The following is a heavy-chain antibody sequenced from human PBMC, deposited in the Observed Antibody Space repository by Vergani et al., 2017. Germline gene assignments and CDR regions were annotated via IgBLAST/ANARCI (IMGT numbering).Heavy chain of an antibody. V-gene: IGHV1-69*01. D-gene: IGHD3-3*01. J-gene: IGHJ5*02. CDR2: IIPIFGTA. Sequence: QVQLVQSGAEVKKPGSSVKVSCKASGGTFSSYAISWVRQAPGQGFEWMGGIIPIFGTANYAQKFQGRVTITADESTSTAYMELSSLRSEDTAVYYCARGAEVYDFWSGYQNWFDPWGQGTLVTVSS. CDR3: ARGAEVYDFWSGYQNWFDP. CDR1: GGTFSSYA.